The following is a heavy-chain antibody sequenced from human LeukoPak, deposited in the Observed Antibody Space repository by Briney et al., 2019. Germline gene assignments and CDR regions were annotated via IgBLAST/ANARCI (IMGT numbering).Heavy chain of an antibody. CDR3: AKDWGYGEAGIDF. CDR2: VKGDGSEK. V-gene: IGHV3-7*04. Sequence: GGSLRLSCAASGFTFSSYAMSWVRQAPGKGLEWVAIVKGDGSEKAYVDSVKGRFSISRDNAENSVYLQMSSLRAEDTAVYYCAKDWGYGEAGIDFWGQGTLVTVSS. J-gene: IGHJ4*02. CDR1: GFTFSSYA. D-gene: IGHD3-16*01.